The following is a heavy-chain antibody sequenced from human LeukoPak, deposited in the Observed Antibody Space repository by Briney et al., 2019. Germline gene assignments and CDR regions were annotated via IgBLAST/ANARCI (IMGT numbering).Heavy chain of an antibody. CDR2: IRSKGYGGTA. CDR3: TRGGQLLGKGYFFDY. Sequence: GGSLRLSCTAPGFTFSDYAMSWVRQAPGKGLEWVGLIRSKGYGGTAEYATSVKGRFTVSRDDSKTVAYLQVDSLKTEDTAVYYCTRGGQLLGKGYFFDYWGQGSLVTVSS. D-gene: IGHD6-13*01. J-gene: IGHJ4*02. CDR1: GFTFSDYA. V-gene: IGHV3-49*04.